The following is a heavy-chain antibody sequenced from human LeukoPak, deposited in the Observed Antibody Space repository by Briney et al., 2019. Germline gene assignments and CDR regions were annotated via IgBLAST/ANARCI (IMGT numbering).Heavy chain of an antibody. CDR3: ARSSGYFDF. CDR1: GDTVSSNNAA. J-gene: IGHJ4*02. Sequence: SQTLSLTCAISGDTVSSNNAAWDWIRQSPSRGLEWLGRTYYRSKWSNNYAVSVKSRITISPDTSKNQFTLQLNSVTPEDTVVYYCARSSGYFDFWGQGTLVTVSS. V-gene: IGHV6-1*01. CDR2: TYYRSKWSN. D-gene: IGHD3-10*01.